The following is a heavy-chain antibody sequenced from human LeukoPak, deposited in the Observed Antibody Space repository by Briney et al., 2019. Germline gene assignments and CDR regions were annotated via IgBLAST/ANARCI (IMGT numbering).Heavy chain of an antibody. CDR2: IKQDGSEK. D-gene: IGHD3-22*01. V-gene: IGHV3-7*01. J-gene: IGHJ4*02. Sequence: GGSLRLSCAASGFTFSSYWMSWVRQAPGKGLEWVANIKQDGSEKYYVDSVKGRFTISRDNAKNSLYLQMNSLRAEDTAVYYCARVAYGYYDSSGYYYFDYWGQGTLVTVSS. CDR1: GFTFSSYW. CDR3: ARVAYGYYDSSGYYYFDY.